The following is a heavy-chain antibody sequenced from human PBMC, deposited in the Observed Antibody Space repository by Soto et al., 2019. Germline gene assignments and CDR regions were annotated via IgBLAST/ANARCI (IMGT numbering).Heavy chain of an antibody. J-gene: IGHJ5*01. CDR2: IDYRGTT. CDR1: GGAISSGGYY. D-gene: IGHD6-13*01. V-gene: IGHV4-31*03. Sequence: SETLSLTCTVSGGAISSGGYYWSWVRQLTGKGLEWIGYIDYRGTTFYNPSLKSRVSISRDTSKNHFSLEVNSVTAADTAVYYCARVSAAGTRWFDSWGLGTLVTVSS. CDR3: ARVSAAGTRWFDS.